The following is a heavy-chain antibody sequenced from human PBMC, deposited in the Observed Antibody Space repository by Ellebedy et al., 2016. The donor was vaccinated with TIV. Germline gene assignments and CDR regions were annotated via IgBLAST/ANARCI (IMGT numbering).Heavy chain of an antibody. CDR3: ARGSLVGGGAFDI. J-gene: IGHJ3*02. D-gene: IGHD1-26*01. CDR1: GGSISSSSYY. Sequence: GSLRLSCTVSGGSISSSSYYWGWIRQPPGKGLEWIGSIYYSGSTYYNPSLKSRVTISVDTSKNQFSLKLSSVTAADTAVYYCARGSLVGGGAFDIWGQGTMVTVSS. V-gene: IGHV4-39*01. CDR2: IYYSGST.